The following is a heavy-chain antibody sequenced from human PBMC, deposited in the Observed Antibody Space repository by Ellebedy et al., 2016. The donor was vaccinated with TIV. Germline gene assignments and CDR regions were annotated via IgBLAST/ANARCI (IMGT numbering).Heavy chain of an antibody. D-gene: IGHD3-10*01. CDR3: ARDRMGSYEY. V-gene: IGHV1-2*02. CDR2: INPKTGDI. Sequence: AASVKVSCKASGYIFTDHRVDWVRQAPGQGLEWMGWINPKTGDIHYVQRFQGRVTMTRDTSLTTVYMELDRLTADDTAVYYCARDRMGSYEYWGQGTRVTVSS. CDR1: GYIFTDHR. J-gene: IGHJ4*02.